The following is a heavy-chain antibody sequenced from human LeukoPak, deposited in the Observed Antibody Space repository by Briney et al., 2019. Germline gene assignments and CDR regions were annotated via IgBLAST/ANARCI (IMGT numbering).Heavy chain of an antibody. CDR2: ISYDGSNK. D-gene: IGHD3-10*01. Sequence: GGSLRLSCAASGFTFSSYAMHWVRQAPGKGLEWVAVISYDGSNKYYADSVKGRFTISRDNSKNTLYLQMNSLRAEDTAVYYCLQYGSGITWGQGTLVTVSS. J-gene: IGHJ5*02. V-gene: IGHV3-30-3*01. CDR3: LQYGSGIT. CDR1: GFTFSSYA.